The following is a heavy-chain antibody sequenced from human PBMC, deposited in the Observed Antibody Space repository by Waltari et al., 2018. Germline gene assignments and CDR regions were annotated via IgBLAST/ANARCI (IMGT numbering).Heavy chain of an antibody. J-gene: IGHJ3*02. CDR2: IYYSGST. V-gene: IGHV4-39*07. D-gene: IGHD6-13*01. CDR3: ARDEQLASRGAFDI. CDR1: GGSISSSSYY. Sequence: QLQLQESGPGLVKPSETLSLTCTVSGGSISSSSYYWGWIRQPPGKGLEWIGSIYYSGSTYYNPSLKSRVTISVDTSKNQFSLKLSSVTAADTAVYYCARDEQLASRGAFDIWGQGTMVTVSS.